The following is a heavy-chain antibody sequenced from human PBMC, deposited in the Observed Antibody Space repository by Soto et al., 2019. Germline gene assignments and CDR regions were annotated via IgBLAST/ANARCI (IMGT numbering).Heavy chain of an antibody. Sequence: EVQLVESGGGLVQPGVSLRLSCAASGFTFSSYWMHWVRQAPGKGLVWVSRINSDGSSTSYADSVKGRFPISRDNAKNTLYLHMNSLRAEDTDVYYCARDQYSGYRLADWGQGTLVTVSS. J-gene: IGHJ4*02. CDR1: GFTFSSYW. D-gene: IGHD5-12*01. V-gene: IGHV3-74*01. CDR2: INSDGSST. CDR3: ARDQYSGYRLAD.